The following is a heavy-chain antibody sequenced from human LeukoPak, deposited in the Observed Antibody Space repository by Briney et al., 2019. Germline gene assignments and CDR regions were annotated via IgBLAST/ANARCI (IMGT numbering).Heavy chain of an antibody. CDR2: IYYSGST. CDR3: ARDQYYYDSSGYYFDAFDI. V-gene: IGHV4-59*01. Sequence: SGTLSLTCAVSGGSISSYYWSWIRQPPGKGLEWIGYIYYSGSTNYNPSLKSRVTISVDTSKNQFSLKLSSVTAADTAVYYCARDQYYYDSSGYYFDAFDIWGQGTMVTVSS. D-gene: IGHD3-22*01. CDR1: GGSISSYY. J-gene: IGHJ3*02.